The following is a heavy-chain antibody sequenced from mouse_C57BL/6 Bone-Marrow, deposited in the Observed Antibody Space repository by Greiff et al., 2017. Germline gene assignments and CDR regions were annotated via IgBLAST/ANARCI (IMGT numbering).Heavy chain of an antibody. Sequence: VQLQQSGAELVKPGASVKISCKASGYTFTDYYINWVKQRPGQGLEWIGKIGPGSGSTYYNEKFKGKGTLTADKSTSTAYMQLSSLTSEDSADYFCSRLDSSGYFAYWGQGTLVTVSA. CDR3: SRLDSSGYFAY. CDR1: GYTFTDYY. J-gene: IGHJ3*01. D-gene: IGHD3-2*02. V-gene: IGHV1-77*01. CDR2: IGPGSGST.